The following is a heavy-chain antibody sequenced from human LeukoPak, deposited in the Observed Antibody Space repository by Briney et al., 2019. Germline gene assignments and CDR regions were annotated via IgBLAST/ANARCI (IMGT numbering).Heavy chain of an antibody. CDR3: ARNSGDF. CDR1: GASISDSY. CDR2: IYSSGNT. V-gene: IGHV4-4*07. Sequence: SETVSLTCSVSGASISDSYWSWIRQPAGKGLEWIGRIYSSGNTNYNPSLRSRVTMSLDASENQFSLKLSSVTAADTAMYYCARNSGDFWGQGTLVTVSS. D-gene: IGHD4-23*01. J-gene: IGHJ4*02.